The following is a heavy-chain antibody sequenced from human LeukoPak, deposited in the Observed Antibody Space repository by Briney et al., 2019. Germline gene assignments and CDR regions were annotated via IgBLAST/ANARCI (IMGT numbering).Heavy chain of an antibody. V-gene: IGHV3-64*02. CDR3: ARGDSSGYYPFDY. Sequence: HPGGSLRLSCAASGFTFSSYAMHWVRQAPGKGLEYVSAISSNGGSTYYTDSVKGRFTISRDNSKNTLYLQMNSLRAEDTAVYYCARGDSSGYYPFDYWGQGTLVTVSS. CDR2: ISSNGGST. CDR1: GFTFSSYA. D-gene: IGHD3-22*01. J-gene: IGHJ4*02.